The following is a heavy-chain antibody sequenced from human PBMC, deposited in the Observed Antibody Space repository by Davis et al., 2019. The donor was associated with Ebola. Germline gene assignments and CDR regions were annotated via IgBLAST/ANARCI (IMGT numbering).Heavy chain of an antibody. J-gene: IGHJ4*02. CDR2: ISSSSSTI. CDR1: GFTFSSYS. CDR3: ARGGYSYGTDY. V-gene: IGHV3-48*01. D-gene: IGHD5-18*01. Sequence: PGGSLRLSCAASGFTFSSYSMNWVRQAPGKGLEWVSYISSSSSTIYYADSVKGRFTISRDNAKSSLYLQMNSLRAEDTAVYYCARGGYSYGTDYWGQGTLVTVSS.